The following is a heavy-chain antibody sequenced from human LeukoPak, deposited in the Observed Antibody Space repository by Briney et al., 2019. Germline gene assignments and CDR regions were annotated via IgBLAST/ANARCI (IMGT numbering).Heavy chain of an antibody. D-gene: IGHD3-10*01. Sequence: PGGSLRLSCAASGFTFSSYAMSWVRQAPGKGLEWVSAISGSGGSTYYADSVKGRFTISRDNSKNTLYLQMNSLRAEDAAVYYCARYGSGSYYNLFDYWGQGTLVTVSS. CDR2: ISGSGGST. CDR3: ARYGSGSYYNLFDY. CDR1: GFTFSSYA. V-gene: IGHV3-23*01. J-gene: IGHJ4*02.